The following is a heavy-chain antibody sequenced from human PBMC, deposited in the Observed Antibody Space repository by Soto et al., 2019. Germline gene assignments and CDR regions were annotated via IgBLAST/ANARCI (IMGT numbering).Heavy chain of an antibody. D-gene: IGHD6-13*01. CDR1: GGSITNHY. J-gene: IGHJ4*01. Sequence: TLSLTCPVSGGSITNHYWSWIRQPPGKGLEWIGYIYYSGSPNYNPSLRSRVTISVDTSKNQFFLKLNSVTAADTAVYYCARAGSSWYGKSDYWGQGILVTVSS. CDR2: IYYSGSP. CDR3: ARAGSSWYGKSDY. V-gene: IGHV4-59*11.